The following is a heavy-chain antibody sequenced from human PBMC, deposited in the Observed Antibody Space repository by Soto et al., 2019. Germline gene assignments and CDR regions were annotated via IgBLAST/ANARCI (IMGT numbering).Heavy chain of an antibody. CDR2: INPSGGNT. CDR3: ARRLQSERVVISHDAFEI. J-gene: IGHJ3*02. Sequence: ASVKVSCKASGYTFTSYYMHWVRQAPGQGLEWMGKINPSGGNTSYAQKFQGRVTMTRDTSTSTVYMELSSLRSEDTAVFFCARRLQSERVVISHDAFEIWGQGTMVTVS. CDR1: GYTFTSYY. V-gene: IGHV1-46*03. D-gene: IGHD3-3*01.